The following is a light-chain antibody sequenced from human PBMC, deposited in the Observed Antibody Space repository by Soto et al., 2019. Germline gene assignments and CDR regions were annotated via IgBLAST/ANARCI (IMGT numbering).Light chain of an antibody. J-gene: IGLJ1*01. CDR2: DVS. V-gene: IGLV2-14*01. CDR3: SSYTSSSILYV. Sequence: QSVLAQPASVSGSPEQSITISCTGTRSDVGGYNYVSWYQQHPGKAPKLMIYDVSNRPSGVSNRFSGSKSGNTASLTISGLQAEDEADYYCSSYTSSSILYVFGTGTKVTV. CDR1: RSDVGGYNY.